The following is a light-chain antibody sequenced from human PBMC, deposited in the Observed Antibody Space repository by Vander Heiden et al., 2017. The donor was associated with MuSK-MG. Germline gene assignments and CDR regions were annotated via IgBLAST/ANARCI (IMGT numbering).Light chain of an antibody. V-gene: IGLV3-9*01. J-gene: IGLJ3*02. CDR2: RDT. CDR1: NIGSKN. Sequence: SSELTQPLSVSVALGQTAMITCGRDNIGSKNVHWYQQRPGQAPVLVIYRDTSRPSGIPERFSGSNSGNTATLTISRAQDGDEADYFCQVWDSSTVVFGGGTRLTVL. CDR3: QVWDSSTVV.